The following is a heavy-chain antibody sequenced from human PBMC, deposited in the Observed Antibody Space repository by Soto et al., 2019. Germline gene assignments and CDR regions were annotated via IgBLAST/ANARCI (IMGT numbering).Heavy chain of an antibody. D-gene: IGHD6-19*01. CDR1: GFTFSSYG. CDR3: AKDQWLVLLDY. CDR2: ISYDGSNK. Sequence: QVQLVESGGGVVQPGRSLRLSCAASGFTFSSYGMHWVRQAPGKGLEWVAVISYDGSNKYYADSVKGRFTISRDNSKNTLYLQMNSLRAEDTAVYYCAKDQWLVLLDYWGQGTLVTVSS. J-gene: IGHJ4*02. V-gene: IGHV3-30*18.